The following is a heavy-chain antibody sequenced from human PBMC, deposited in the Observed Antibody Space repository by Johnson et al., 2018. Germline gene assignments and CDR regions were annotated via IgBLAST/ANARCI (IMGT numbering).Heavy chain of an antibody. D-gene: IGHD4/OR15-4a*01. CDR2: INYDGTFT. V-gene: IGHV3-74*01. J-gene: IGHJ6*02. CDR3: AREKDSRTPNDYYHYGMDV. CDR1: GFTFSSYW. Sequence: VQLQQSGGGLVQPGGSLRLSCGISGFTFSSYWMHWVRQVPGKGLVWVSCINYDGTFTRYADSVKGRFTISRDNAKNLLSLQMNSRGVEDTALYYCAREKDSRTPNDYYHYGMDVWGQWTTVTVSS.